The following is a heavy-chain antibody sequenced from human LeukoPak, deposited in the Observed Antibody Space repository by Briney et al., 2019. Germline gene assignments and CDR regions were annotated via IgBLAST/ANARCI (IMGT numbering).Heavy chain of an antibody. CDR3: ARVPAFRATPYYFDY. CDR1: GYTFTSYY. D-gene: IGHD2-15*01. CDR2: INPSGGST. J-gene: IGHJ4*02. Sequence: ASVKVSCKASGYTFTSYYMHWVRQPPGQGLEWIGIINPSGGSTSYAQKFQGRVTMTRDTSTSTVYMELSSLRSEDTAVYYCARVPAFRATPYYFDYWGQGTPVTVSS. V-gene: IGHV1-46*01.